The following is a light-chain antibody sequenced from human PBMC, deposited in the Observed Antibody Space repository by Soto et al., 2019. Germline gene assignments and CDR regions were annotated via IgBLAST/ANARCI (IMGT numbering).Light chain of an antibody. Sequence: DIQLTQSPSLLSASVGDRVTITCRASQGISTYLAWYQQKPGKAPKLLIYDASTLERGVPSRFSGSGSGTEFTLTISILQPEDLATYYCQQLNGYLALTFGGGTTVEIK. V-gene: IGKV1-9*01. CDR3: QQLNGYLALT. CDR2: DAS. J-gene: IGKJ4*01. CDR1: QGISTY.